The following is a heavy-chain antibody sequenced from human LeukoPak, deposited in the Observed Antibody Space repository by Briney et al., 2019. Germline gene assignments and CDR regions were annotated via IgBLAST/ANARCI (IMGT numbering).Heavy chain of an antibody. CDR2: IYYSGST. J-gene: IGHJ3*02. CDR3: ARESVYGGRDDLFDI. CDR1: GGSLSRSTYY. D-gene: IGHD1-26*01. V-gene: IGHV4-39*07. Sequence: SETLSLTCTVSGGSLSRSTYYWGWIRQPPGKGLEWIGNIYYSGSTYYHPSLRSRVTISVNTSKNQFYLKLSSVTAADTAVYYCARESVYGGRDDLFDIWGQGTMVTVSS.